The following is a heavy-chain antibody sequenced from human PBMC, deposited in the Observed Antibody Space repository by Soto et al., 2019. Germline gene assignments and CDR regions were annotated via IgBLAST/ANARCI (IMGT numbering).Heavy chain of an antibody. J-gene: IGHJ4*02. CDR3: ARDRGAVVGQYFDY. D-gene: IGHD6-19*01. Sequence: GGSLRLSCVASGFTFSSYSMVWVRQAPGKGLEWVSYIFTTGTTIYYADSVKGRFTVSRDNAKNSVFLLLNSLRAEDTAVYYCARDRGAVVGQYFDYWGQGTLVTVSS. CDR2: IFTTGTTI. V-gene: IGHV3-48*03. CDR1: GFTFSSYS.